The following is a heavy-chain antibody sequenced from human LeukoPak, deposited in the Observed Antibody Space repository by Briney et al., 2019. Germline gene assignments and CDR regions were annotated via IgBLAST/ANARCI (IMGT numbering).Heavy chain of an antibody. CDR2: IYSSGIT. V-gene: IGHV4-4*09. Sequence: SETLSLTCTVSGGSISGAYWSWIRQPPGKGLEWIGYIYSSGITNYNPSLKSRVTMSVDTSKNQFSLNLSSVTAADTAVYYCARRIASAYALDYWGQGTLVTVSS. J-gene: IGHJ4*02. CDR3: ARRIASAYALDY. D-gene: IGHD3-16*01. CDR1: GGSISGAY.